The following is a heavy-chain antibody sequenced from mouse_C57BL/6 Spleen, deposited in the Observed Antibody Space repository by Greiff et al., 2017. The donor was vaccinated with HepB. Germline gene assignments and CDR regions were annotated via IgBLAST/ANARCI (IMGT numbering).Heavy chain of an antibody. Sequence: VQLQESGAELVRPGASVTLSCKASGYTFTDYEMHWVKQTPVHGLEWIGAIDPETGGTAYNQKFKGKAILTADKSSSTAYMELRSLTSEDSAVYYWTRSVTTVVAPGYFDVWGTGTTVTVSS. D-gene: IGHD1-1*01. CDR3: TRSVTTVVAPGYFDV. V-gene: IGHV1-15*01. CDR1: GYTFTDYE. CDR2: IDPETGGT. J-gene: IGHJ1*03.